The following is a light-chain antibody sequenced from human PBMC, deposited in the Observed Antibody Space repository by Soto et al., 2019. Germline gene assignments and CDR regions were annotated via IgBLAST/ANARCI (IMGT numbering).Light chain of an antibody. Sequence: ELVLTQSPGTLSLSPGERATLSCRASQSVTSNYLAWYQQKPGQAPRLLIHGASSRAIGIPDRFSGSGSGTDFTLTISRLEPEDFAVYYCQEYGNLPRTFGQGTKVEVK. CDR2: GAS. CDR3: QEYGNLPRT. J-gene: IGKJ1*01. CDR1: QSVTSNY. V-gene: IGKV3-20*01.